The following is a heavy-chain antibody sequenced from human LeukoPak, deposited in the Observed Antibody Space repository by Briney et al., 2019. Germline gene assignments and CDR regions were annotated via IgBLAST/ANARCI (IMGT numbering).Heavy chain of an antibody. V-gene: IGHV4-34*01. CDR1: GGSFSGYY. Sequence: PSETLSLTCAVYGGSFSGYYWSWIRQPPGKGLEWIGEINHGGSINYNPSLKSRVTISVDTSKNQFFLKLNSVTAADTAVYYCARASQTGITGGYCSGDTGVNYFDYWGQGTLVTVSS. CDR2: INHGGSI. D-gene: IGHD2-15*01. CDR3: ARASQTGITGGYCSGDTGVNYFDY. J-gene: IGHJ4*02.